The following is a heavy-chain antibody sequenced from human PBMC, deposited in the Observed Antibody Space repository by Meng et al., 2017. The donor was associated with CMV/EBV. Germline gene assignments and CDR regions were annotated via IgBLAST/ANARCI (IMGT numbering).Heavy chain of an antibody. V-gene: IGHV4-39*07. CDR1: GGSISSSSYY. Sequence: SETLSLTCTVSGGSISSSSYYWGWIRQPPRKGLEWIGSIYYSGSTYYNPSLKSRVTISVDTSKNQFSLKLSSVTAADTAVYYCAATQPGYRHYYYGMDVWGQGTTVTVSS. CDR3: AATQPGYRHYYYGMDV. D-gene: IGHD5-12*01. J-gene: IGHJ6*02. CDR2: IYYSGST.